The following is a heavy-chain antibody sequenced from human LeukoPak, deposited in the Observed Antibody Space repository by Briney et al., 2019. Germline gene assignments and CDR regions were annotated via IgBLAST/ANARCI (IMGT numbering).Heavy chain of an antibody. D-gene: IGHD5-24*01. CDR3: ARLMGAATIYDI. J-gene: IGHJ3*02. V-gene: IGHV3-7*04. CDR2: IKQDGSEK. Sequence: PGGSLRLSCAASGFTFSSYWMSWVRQAPGKGLEWVANIKQDGSEKYYVDSVKGRFTISRDNAKSSLLLQMSSLRVEDTAVFYCARLMGAATIYDIWGQGTKVTVSS. CDR1: GFTFSSYW.